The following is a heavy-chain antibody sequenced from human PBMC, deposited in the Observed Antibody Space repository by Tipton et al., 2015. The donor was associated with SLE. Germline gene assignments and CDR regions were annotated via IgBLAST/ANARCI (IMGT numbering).Heavy chain of an antibody. Sequence: SLRPSCAASGFTFSYYEMNWVRQAPGKGLEWVSYISSSGSTIYYADSVKGRFTMSRDNAKNSLYLQMNSLRAEDTAVYYCARDQVPGSMPDYWGQGTLVTVSS. J-gene: IGHJ4*02. V-gene: IGHV3-48*03. CDR2: ISSSGSTI. CDR3: ARDQVPGSMPDY. D-gene: IGHD2/OR15-2a*01. CDR1: GFTFSYYE.